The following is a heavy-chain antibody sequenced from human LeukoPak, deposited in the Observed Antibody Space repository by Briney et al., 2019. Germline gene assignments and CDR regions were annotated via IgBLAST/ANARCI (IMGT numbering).Heavy chain of an antibody. CDR2: IYSGGSP. D-gene: IGHD4-11*01. V-gene: IGHV3-53*01. CDR3: ARGRQCDF. CDR1: GLNFSSRW. Sequence: PGGSLRLSCAASGLNFSSRWMNWVRQAPGQGLEWVSVIYSGGSPFYADSVKGRFTISRDNSKNTVCLQMNSLRVEDTAVYYCARGRQCDFWGQGTLVTVSS. J-gene: IGHJ4*02.